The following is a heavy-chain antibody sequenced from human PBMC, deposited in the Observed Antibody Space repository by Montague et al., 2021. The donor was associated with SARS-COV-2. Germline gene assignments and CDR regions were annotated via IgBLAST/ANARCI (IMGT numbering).Heavy chain of an antibody. D-gene: IGHD3-10*01. CDR1: GGSISSSSYY. Sequence: SETLSLTCTVSGGSISSSSYYWGWIRQPPGKGLEWIGSIYYSGSTYYNPSLKSRVTISVDTSKNQFSLKLSFVTAADTAVYYCARQGRISMVRLNWFDPWGQGTLVTASS. CDR2: IYYSGST. J-gene: IGHJ5*02. V-gene: IGHV4-39*01. CDR3: ARQGRISMVRLNWFDP.